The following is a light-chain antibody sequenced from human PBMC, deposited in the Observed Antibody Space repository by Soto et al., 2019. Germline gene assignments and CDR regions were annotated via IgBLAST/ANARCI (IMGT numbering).Light chain of an antibody. J-gene: IGLJ1*01. V-gene: IGLV2-14*03. CDR1: SSDVGGYNY. CDR3: TSYTTSNTDV. CDR2: DVS. Sequence: QSALTQPASVSGSPGQSITISCTGTSSDVGGYNYVFWYQQHPGKAPKLMIYDVSNRPSGVSNRFSGSKSGDTASLTISGLQAEDEADYYCTSYTTSNTDVFGNGTKLTVL.